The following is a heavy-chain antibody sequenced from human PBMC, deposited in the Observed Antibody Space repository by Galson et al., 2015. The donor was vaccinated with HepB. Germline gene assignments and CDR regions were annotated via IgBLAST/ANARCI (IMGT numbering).Heavy chain of an antibody. Sequence: SVKVSCKASGYIFTNYGISWVRQAPGQGLEWMGRISAHNGNTDYVQKFQGRVTMTTDTSTSTAYMELRSLTSDDTAMYYCARGGMAAIGGPTFDSWGQGTLVTVSS. V-gene: IGHV1-18*01. CDR3: ARGGMAAIGGPTFDS. J-gene: IGHJ4*02. D-gene: IGHD5-24*01. CDR1: GYIFTNYG. CDR2: ISAHNGNT.